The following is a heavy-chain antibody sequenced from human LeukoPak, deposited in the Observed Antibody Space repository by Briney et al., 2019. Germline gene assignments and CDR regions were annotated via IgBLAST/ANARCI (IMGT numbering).Heavy chain of an antibody. CDR3: AREGLSSGWPSFDY. J-gene: IGHJ4*02. Sequence: ASVKVSCKASGYTFTSYAISWVRQAPGQGLEWMGGIIPIFGTANYAQKFQGRVTITADESTSTAYMELSSLRSEDTAVYYCAREGLSSGWPSFDYWGQGTLVTVSS. D-gene: IGHD6-19*01. CDR1: GYTFTSYA. CDR2: IIPIFGTA. V-gene: IGHV1-69*13.